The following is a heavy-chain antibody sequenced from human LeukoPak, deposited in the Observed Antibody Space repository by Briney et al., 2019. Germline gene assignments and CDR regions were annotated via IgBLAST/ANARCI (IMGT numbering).Heavy chain of an antibody. Sequence: PSETLSLTCAVYGGSFSGYYWSWIRQPPGKGLEWIGEINHSGSTNYNPSLKSRVTISVDTSKNQFSLKLSSVTAADTAVYYCARAVGSSRYYYYYMDVWGKGTTVTVSS. J-gene: IGHJ6*03. V-gene: IGHV4-34*01. CDR3: ARAVGSSRYYYYYMDV. CDR1: GGSFSGYY. CDR2: INHSGST. D-gene: IGHD6-6*01.